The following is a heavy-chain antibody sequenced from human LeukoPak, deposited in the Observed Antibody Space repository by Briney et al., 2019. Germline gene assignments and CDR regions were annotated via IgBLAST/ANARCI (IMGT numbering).Heavy chain of an antibody. D-gene: IGHD2-2*03. V-gene: IGHV3-15*01. CDR1: GFTFNNYA. CDR3: TTDRDMDVALVDY. Sequence: PGGSLRLSCAASGFTFNNYAMSWVRQAPGKGLEWVGRIKSKTDGGTTDYAAPVKGRFTISRDDSKNTLYLQMNSLKTEDTAVYYCTTDRDMDVALVDYWGQGTLVTVSS. J-gene: IGHJ4*02. CDR2: IKSKTDGGTT.